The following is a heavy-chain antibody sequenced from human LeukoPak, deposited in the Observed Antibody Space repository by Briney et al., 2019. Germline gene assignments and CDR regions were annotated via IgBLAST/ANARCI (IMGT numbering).Heavy chain of an antibody. Sequence: GGSLRLSCAASGFTFSDYCVCWIRQAPGKGLEWVSYISSSGSTKYYADSVKGRFTISRDNAKNSLYLQMNSLRAEDTAVYYCAREGLDRGYFDYWGQGTLVTVSA. CDR3: AREGLDRGYFDY. V-gene: IGHV3-11*04. CDR2: ISSSGSTK. J-gene: IGHJ4*02. D-gene: IGHD1-14*01. CDR1: GFTFSDYC.